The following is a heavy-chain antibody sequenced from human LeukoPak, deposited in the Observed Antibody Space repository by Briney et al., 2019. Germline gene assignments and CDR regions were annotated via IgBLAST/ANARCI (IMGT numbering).Heavy chain of an antibody. D-gene: IGHD4-17*01. CDR2: IYHSGIT. V-gene: IGHV4-38-2*02. Sequence: PSETLSLTCNVSGYSISSGYYWGWIRQPPGKGLEWIGSIYHSGITYYNSSLKSRVTISVDTSKNQFSLKLSSVTAADTAVYYCARLKTVTTSWYGLRKAPFDYWGQGTLVTVSS. CDR1: GYSISSGYY. CDR3: ARLKTVTTSWYGLRKAPFDY. J-gene: IGHJ4*02.